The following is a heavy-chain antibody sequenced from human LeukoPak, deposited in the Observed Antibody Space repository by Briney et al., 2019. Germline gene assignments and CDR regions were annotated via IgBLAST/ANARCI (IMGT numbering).Heavy chain of an antibody. D-gene: IGHD3-22*01. V-gene: IGHV3-23*01. CDR3: GKVATKGNYYDSSGYSLDY. J-gene: IGHJ4*02. CDR2: ISSGDDTT. CDR1: GFTFSSYT. Sequence: PGGSLRLSCEASGFTFSSYTMTWVRQAPGQGLQWFSHISSGDDTTDYADSVKGRFTTSRHTSQNTLYLQMKSLRAEDTAVLYCGKVATKGNYYDSSGYSLDYWGQGTLVTVSS.